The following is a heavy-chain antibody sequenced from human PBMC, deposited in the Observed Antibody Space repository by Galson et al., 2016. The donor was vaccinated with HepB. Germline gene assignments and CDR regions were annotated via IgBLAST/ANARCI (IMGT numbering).Heavy chain of an antibody. V-gene: IGHV1-2*02. CDR3: ARGVGNCNGLMCPDAFDV. CDR2: INPNSGAT. CDR1: GYTFIAYY. D-gene: IGHD1-7*01. J-gene: IGHJ3*01. Sequence: SVKVSCKASGYTFIAYYIHWVRQAPGQGLQWLGWINPNSGATTYLEKFQGRVTMTRDTSISTAYVDLSGLRSDDTAVYFCARGVGNCNGLMCPDAFDVWGQGTTVIVSS.